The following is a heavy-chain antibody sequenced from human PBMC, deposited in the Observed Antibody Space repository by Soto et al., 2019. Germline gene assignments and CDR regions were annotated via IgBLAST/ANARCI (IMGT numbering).Heavy chain of an antibody. CDR3: ARDFGEVGATAAYDI. Sequence: GGSLRLSCAPSGFSSSPYWMHWVRQSPGKGLVWVSRINGDGSDTSYGDSVKGRFTTSRDNAKNTLYLHMNSLGAEDTAVYYCARDFGEVGATAAYDIWGQGTMVTVSS. CDR2: INGDGSDT. CDR1: GFSSSPYW. D-gene: IGHD1-26*01. J-gene: IGHJ3*02. V-gene: IGHV3-74*01.